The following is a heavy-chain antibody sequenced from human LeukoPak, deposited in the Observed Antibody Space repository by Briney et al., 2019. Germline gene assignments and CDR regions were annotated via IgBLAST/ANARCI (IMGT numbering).Heavy chain of an antibody. D-gene: IGHD6-13*01. CDR1: GFTFGSYS. CDR3: ARAGYSSSWYYFDY. CDR2: ISSSSSYI. J-gene: IGHJ4*02. V-gene: IGHV3-21*01. Sequence: GGSLRLSCAASGFTFGSYSMNWVRQAPGKGLEWVSSISSSSSYIYYADSVKGRFTISRDNAKNSLYLQMNSLRAEDTAVYYCARAGYSSSWYYFDYWGQXTLVTVSS.